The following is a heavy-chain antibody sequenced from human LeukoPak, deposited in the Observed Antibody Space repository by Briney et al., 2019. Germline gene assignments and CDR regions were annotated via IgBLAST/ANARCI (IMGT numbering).Heavy chain of an antibody. V-gene: IGHV3-7*05. CDR3: ARVVVSTTNRFDP. D-gene: IGHD5/OR15-5a*01. J-gene: IGHJ5*02. CDR2: INHDGSEK. Sequence: GGSLRLSCAASGFMFTSYWMSWVRPAPGKGLEWEASINHDGSEKYYVDSVKGRFTISRDNAKNSLYLQMNSLRAEDTAVYHCARVVVSTTNRFDPWGQGTLVTVSS. CDR1: GFMFTSYW.